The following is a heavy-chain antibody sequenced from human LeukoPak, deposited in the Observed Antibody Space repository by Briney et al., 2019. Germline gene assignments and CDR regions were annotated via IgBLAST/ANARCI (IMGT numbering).Heavy chain of an antibody. V-gene: IGHV3-53*01. CDR1: GFTVSSNY. CDR2: IYSGGIT. CDR3: ARVGGGVYYHGMDV. D-gene: IGHD3-16*01. Sequence: PGGSLRLSCAASGFTVSSNYMSWVRQAPGRGLEWVSVIYSGGITYYADSVKGRFTTSRDNSKNTLYLQMNSLRAEDTAVYYCARVGGGVYYHGMDVWGQGTTVTVS. J-gene: IGHJ6*02.